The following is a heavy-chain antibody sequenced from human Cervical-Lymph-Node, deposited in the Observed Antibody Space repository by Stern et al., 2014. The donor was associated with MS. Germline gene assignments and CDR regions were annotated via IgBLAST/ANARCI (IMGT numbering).Heavy chain of an antibody. CDR1: GDTFSSLD. CDR3: ARHQAGIAAD. J-gene: IGHJ4*02. Sequence: QLVQSGAEVKKPGSSVKVSCKASGDTFSSLDIGWVRQAPGPGPEWLGWTTPLFGTTNYAQNFQGRVTFSADDSTSTTYMELSSLRSEDTAVYYCARHQAGIAADWGQGTLVTVSS. V-gene: IGHV1-69*01. CDR2: TTPLFGTT. D-gene: IGHD6-13*01.